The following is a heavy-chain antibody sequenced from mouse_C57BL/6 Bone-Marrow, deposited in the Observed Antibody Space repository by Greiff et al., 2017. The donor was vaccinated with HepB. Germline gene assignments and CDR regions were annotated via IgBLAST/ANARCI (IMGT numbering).Heavy chain of an antibody. CDR3: ARDAPYYYGSSYGWYFDV. D-gene: IGHD1-1*01. CDR1: GFTFSDFY. J-gene: IGHJ1*03. Sequence: VMLVESGGGLVQSGRSLRLSCATSGFTFSDFYMEWVRQAPGKGLGWIAASRNKANDYTTEYSASVKVRFIVSRDTSQSILYLQMNALRAEDTAIYYCARDAPYYYGSSYGWYFDVWGTGTTVTVTS. CDR2: SRNKANDYTT. V-gene: IGHV7-1*01.